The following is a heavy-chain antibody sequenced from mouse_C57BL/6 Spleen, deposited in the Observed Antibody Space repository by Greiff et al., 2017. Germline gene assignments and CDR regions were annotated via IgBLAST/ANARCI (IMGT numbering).Heavy chain of an antibody. D-gene: IGHD2-4*01. CDR2: ISSGSSTI. CDR3: ARSFYDYQFAY. V-gene: IGHV5-17*01. Sequence: EVHLVESGGGLVKPGGSLKLSCAASGFTFSDYGMHWVRQAPEKGLEWVAYISSGSSTIYYADTVKGRFTISRDNAKSTLFLQMTSLRSEDTAMYYCARSFYDYQFAYWGQGTLVTVSA. CDR1: GFTFSDYG. J-gene: IGHJ3*01.